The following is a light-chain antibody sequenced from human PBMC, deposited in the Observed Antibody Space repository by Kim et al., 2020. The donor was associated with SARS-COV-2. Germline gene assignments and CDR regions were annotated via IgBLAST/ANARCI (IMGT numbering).Light chain of an antibody. J-gene: IGLJ1*01. CDR1: NIESKR. Sequence: APGTTGRVTCGENNIESKRVHVYQQKPGQAPVLVIYYDSDRHSGIPERISGSNSGNTATLTISRVEAGDEADYYCQVWDSSSDHRVFGTGTKVTVL. CDR2: YDS. V-gene: IGLV3-21*04. CDR3: QVWDSSSDHRV.